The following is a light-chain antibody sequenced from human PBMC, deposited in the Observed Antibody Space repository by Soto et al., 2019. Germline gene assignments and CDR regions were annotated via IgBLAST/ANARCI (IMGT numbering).Light chain of an antibody. CDR3: QQYDTSPIT. V-gene: IGKV3-20*01. CDR1: QSVSSDF. J-gene: IGKJ5*01. Sequence: ELVLTQSPGILSLSPGERATLSCRASQSVSSDFLAWYQQKPGQAPSLLIYGASTRATGIPDRFSGSVSETEFSLTISRLEPEDVALYYCQQYDTSPITFGQGTRLQI. CDR2: GAS.